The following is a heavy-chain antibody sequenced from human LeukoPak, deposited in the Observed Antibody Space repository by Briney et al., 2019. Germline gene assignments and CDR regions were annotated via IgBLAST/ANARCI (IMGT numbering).Heavy chain of an antibody. D-gene: IGHD2-2*01. J-gene: IGHJ4*02. CDR2: INPSGGST. CDR3: ARRRKTSWEKFDY. V-gene: IGHV1-46*01. Sequence: ASVKVSCKASGYTFTSYYMQWVRQAPGHGLEWMGLINPSGGSTSYAQKFQGRVTMTRDTSTSTVYMELSSLRSDDTAVYYCARRRKTSWEKFDYWGQGTLVTVSS. CDR1: GYTFTSYY.